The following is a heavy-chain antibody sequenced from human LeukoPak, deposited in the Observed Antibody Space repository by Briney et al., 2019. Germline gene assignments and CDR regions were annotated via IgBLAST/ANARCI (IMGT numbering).Heavy chain of an antibody. CDR3: ARDVVAGYSSDWFEGYYYYGMDV. CDR2: ISYDGSNK. J-gene: IGHJ6*02. D-gene: IGHD6-19*01. V-gene: IGHV3-30*04. Sequence: GRSLRLSCAASGFTFSSYAMHWVRQAPGKGLEWVAVISYDGSNKYYADSVKGRFTISRDNSKNTLYLQMNSLRAEDTAVYYCARDVVAGYSSDWFEGYYYYGMDVWGQGTTVTVSS. CDR1: GFTFSSYA.